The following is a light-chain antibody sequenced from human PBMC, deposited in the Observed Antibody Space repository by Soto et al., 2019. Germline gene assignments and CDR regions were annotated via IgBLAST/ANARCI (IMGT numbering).Light chain of an antibody. CDR3: LQDYNYPRT. CDR2: AAS. J-gene: IGKJ1*01. CDR1: QGIRND. Sequence: AIQITQSPSSLSASVGDRVTITCRASQGIRNDLGWYQQKPGKAPKLLIYAASSLQSGAPSRFSGSGSGTDFTLTISSLQPEDFATYYCLQDYNYPRTFGQGTKVDI. V-gene: IGKV1-6*01.